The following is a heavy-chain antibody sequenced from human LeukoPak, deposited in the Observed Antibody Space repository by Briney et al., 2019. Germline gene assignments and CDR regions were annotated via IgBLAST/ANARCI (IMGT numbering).Heavy chain of an antibody. CDR2: ISAYNGNT. D-gene: IGHD1-20*01. CDR3: ARDYNFREKYNWFDP. Sequence: ASVKVSCKASGYTFTSYAISWVRQAPGQGLEWMGGISAYNGNTNYAQKFQGRVTMTKDTSTSTAYMELRSLRSDDTAVYYCARDYNFREKYNWFDPWGQGTLVTVSS. V-gene: IGHV1-18*01. CDR1: GYTFTSYA. J-gene: IGHJ5*02.